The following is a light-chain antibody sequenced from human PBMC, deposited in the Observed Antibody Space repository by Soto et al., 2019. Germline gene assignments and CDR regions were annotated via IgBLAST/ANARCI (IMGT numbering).Light chain of an antibody. CDR1: QGSPNS. CDR2: AVS. J-gene: IGKJ5*01. Sequence: AIRMTKSPSSISASTGDRVTITCRASQGSPNSLAWYQQRPGRAPKVLIYAVSTLQNGFPSRLRGSGFGTDFTLTIINLQSDDSATYFCQQYYFYPLTFGQRTRLQIK. V-gene: IGKV1-8*01. CDR3: QQYYFYPLT.